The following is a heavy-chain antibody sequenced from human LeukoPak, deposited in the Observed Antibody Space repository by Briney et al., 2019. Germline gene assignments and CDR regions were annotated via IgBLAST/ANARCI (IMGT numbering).Heavy chain of an antibody. D-gene: IGHD6-13*01. CDR2: ISDSGGS. Sequence: SETLSLTCSVSGGSVSSGISYWSWIRQPPGEGLEWIAYISDSGGSDYNPSLRGRVTISLDTFKNQFSLRLTSGTAADTAVYYCAGVPAAGTGPDYWGQGTLVTVSS. CDR3: AGVPAAGTGPDY. J-gene: IGHJ4*02. V-gene: IGHV4-61*01. CDR1: GGSVSSGISY.